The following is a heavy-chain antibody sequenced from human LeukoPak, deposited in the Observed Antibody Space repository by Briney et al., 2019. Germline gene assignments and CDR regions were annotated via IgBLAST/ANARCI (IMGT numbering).Heavy chain of an antibody. D-gene: IGHD3-22*01. J-gene: IGHJ6*02. Sequence: GASVKVSCKASGYTFTSYDINWVRQATGQGLEWMGWMNPNSGNTGYAQKFQGRVTMTRNTSISTAYMELSSLRSEDTAVYYCARNYYDSSGYFGYYGVDVWGQGTTVTVSS. CDR2: MNPNSGNT. CDR3: ARNYYDSSGYFGYYGVDV. V-gene: IGHV1-8*01. CDR1: GYTFTSYD.